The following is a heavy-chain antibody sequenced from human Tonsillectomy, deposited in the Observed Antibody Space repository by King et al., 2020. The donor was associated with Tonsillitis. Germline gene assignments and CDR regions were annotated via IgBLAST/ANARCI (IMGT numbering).Heavy chain of an antibody. Sequence: QLVQSGGGVVQPGGSLRLSCAASGFTFSHHALHWVRQALGKGLEWVTYIRFDGSNEYYVDSVKGRFTISRDNSRNTLYLQMNSLRTEDTAVYYCAIFGSIAGRRDYWGQGTLVSVSS. J-gene: IGHJ4*02. V-gene: IGHV3-30*02. CDR3: AIFGSIAGRRDY. D-gene: IGHD6-6*01. CDR2: IRFDGSNE. CDR1: GFTFSHHA.